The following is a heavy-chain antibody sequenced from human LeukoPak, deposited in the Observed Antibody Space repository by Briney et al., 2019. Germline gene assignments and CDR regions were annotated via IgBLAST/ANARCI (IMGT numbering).Heavy chain of an antibody. D-gene: IGHD2-2*01. CDR1: GLIFSSYS. J-gene: IGHJ4*02. Sequence: GGSLRLSCAASGLIFSSYSMNWVRQAPGKGLEWVSSISDNSNYIYYADSVKGRFTISRDNAKNSLYLQMNSLRAEDTALYYGATVVPTTIPNFDYWGQGTLVTVSS. V-gene: IGHV3-21*01. CDR3: ATVVPTTIPNFDY. CDR2: ISDNSNYI.